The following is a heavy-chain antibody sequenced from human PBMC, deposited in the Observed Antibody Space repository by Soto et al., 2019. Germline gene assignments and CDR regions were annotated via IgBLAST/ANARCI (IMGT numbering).Heavy chain of an antibody. D-gene: IGHD4-17*01. Sequence: GGSLRLSCAASGFTFSSYAMSWVRQAPGKGLEWVSAISGSGGSTYYADTVKGRFTISRDNSKNTLYLQMNSLRAEDTAVYYCSKDALRPFVTTVFGRHFDYWGQGTLVTVSS. CDR3: SKDALRPFVTTVFGRHFDY. J-gene: IGHJ4*02. CDR2: ISGSGGST. CDR1: GFTFSSYA. V-gene: IGHV3-23*01.